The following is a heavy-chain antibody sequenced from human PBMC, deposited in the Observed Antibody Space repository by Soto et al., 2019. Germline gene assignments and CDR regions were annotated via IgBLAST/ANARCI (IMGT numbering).Heavy chain of an antibody. Sequence: GVSLRLSCAASGFTFSSYAMSWVRQAPGKGLEWVSAISGSGGSTYYADPVKGRFTISRDNSKNTLYLQMNSLRAEDTAVYYCAKSMGRWIRSPNYGLDVWGQWTSFSFS. CDR3: AKSMGRWIRSPNYGLDV. J-gene: IGHJ6*02. CDR1: GFTFSSYA. CDR2: ISGSGGST. D-gene: IGHD5-18*01. V-gene: IGHV3-23*01.